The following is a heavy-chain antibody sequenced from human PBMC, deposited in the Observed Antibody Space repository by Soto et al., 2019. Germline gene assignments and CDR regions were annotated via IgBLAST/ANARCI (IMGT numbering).Heavy chain of an antibody. J-gene: IGHJ4*02. CDR2: ISAYNGNT. V-gene: IGHV1-18*01. D-gene: IGHD1-26*01. Sequence: XSVKVSCKASVYTFTRYGISWVRQAPGQGLEWMGWISAYNGNTNCAQKLQGRVTMTTDTSTSTAYMELRSLRSDDTAVYYCARDSTIVGATPPFDYWGQGTLVTVSS. CDR1: VYTFTRYG. CDR3: ARDSTIVGATPPFDY.